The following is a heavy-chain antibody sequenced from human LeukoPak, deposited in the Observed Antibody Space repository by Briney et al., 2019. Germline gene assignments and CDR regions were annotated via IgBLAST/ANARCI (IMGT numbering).Heavy chain of an antibody. CDR3: ARDNADWYFDL. Sequence: SGGSLRLSCAASGFSVSSNYMSWVRQAPGKGLEWVSVIYSGGSTYYADSVKGRFTISRDKSKNTLYLQMNSLRAEDTAVYYCARDNADWYFDLWGRGTLVTVSS. J-gene: IGHJ2*01. CDR1: GFSVSSNY. CDR2: IYSGGST. V-gene: IGHV3-53*01. D-gene: IGHD2-2*01.